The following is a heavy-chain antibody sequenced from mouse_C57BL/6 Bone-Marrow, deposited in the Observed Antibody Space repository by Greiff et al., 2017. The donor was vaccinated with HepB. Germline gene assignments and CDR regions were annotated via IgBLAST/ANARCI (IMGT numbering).Heavy chain of an antibody. CDR2: IYPGSGST. V-gene: IGHV1-55*01. D-gene: IGHD2-4*01. J-gene: IGHJ1*03. CDR1: GYTFTSYW. CDR3: ARGDYDVRYFDV. Sequence: QVQLQQPGAELVKPGASVKMSCKASGYTFTSYWITWVKQRPGQGLEWIGDIYPGSGSTNYNEKFKSKATLTVDTSSSTAYMQRSSLTSEDSAVYCCARGDYDVRYFDVWGTGTTVTVSS.